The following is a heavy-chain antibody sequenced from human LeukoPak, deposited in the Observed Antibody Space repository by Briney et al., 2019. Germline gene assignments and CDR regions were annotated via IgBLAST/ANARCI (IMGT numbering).Heavy chain of an antibody. Sequence: SETLSLNCTVSGGSISSYYWSWIRQRPGQGLEWFGYIYYSGSTNYNPSLNSRVNISVDTSKNQFSLKLSSVTAADTAVYYCARHQGLIWFGELFPSSNSAFDIWGQGTMVTVSS. CDR3: ARHQGLIWFGELFPSSNSAFDI. V-gene: IGHV4-59*08. D-gene: IGHD3-10*01. CDR1: GGSISSYY. CDR2: IYYSGST. J-gene: IGHJ3*02.